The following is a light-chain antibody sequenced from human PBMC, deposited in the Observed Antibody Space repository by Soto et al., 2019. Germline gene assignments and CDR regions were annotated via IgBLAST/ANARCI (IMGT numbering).Light chain of an antibody. CDR1: QSVSSSY. V-gene: IGKV3-20*01. Sequence: EIVLTQSPGTLSLSPGERATLSCRASQSVSSSYLAWHQQKPGQAPRLLIYGASSRATGIPDRFSGSGSGTDFTLTISRLEPEDVAVYYCQHYYSVPLSFGGGTKVEIK. CDR3: QHYYSVPLS. CDR2: GAS. J-gene: IGKJ4*01.